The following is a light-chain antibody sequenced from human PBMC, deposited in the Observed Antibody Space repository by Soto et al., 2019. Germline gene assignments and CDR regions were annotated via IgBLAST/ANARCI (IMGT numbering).Light chain of an antibody. V-gene: IGLV2-11*01. CDR1: SSDVGGYNY. CDR3: CSYAGRYTYI. Sequence: QSVLTQPRSVSGSPGQSGTISCAGTSSDVGGYNYVSWYQQQPGKAPKLMIYDVSKRPSGVPDRFSGSKSGNTSSLTISGLQAEDEADYYFCSYAGRYTYIFGTGTKLTVL. CDR2: DVS. J-gene: IGLJ1*01.